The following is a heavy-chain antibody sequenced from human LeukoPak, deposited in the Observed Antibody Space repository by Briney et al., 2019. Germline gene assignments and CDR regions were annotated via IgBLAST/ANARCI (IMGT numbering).Heavy chain of an antibody. V-gene: IGHV4-39*01. J-gene: IGHJ4*02. CDR3: ATQVGAARTYFDY. Sequence: SETLSLTCAVSGGSIRSSSYYWGRIRQPPGKGLEWIGSIYYSGTTYYNPSLKSRVTMSVDTSKNQFSLNLNSVTAADTAVYYCATQVGAARTYFDYWGQGTLVTVSS. D-gene: IGHD6-6*01. CDR2: IYYSGTT. CDR1: GGSIRSSSYY.